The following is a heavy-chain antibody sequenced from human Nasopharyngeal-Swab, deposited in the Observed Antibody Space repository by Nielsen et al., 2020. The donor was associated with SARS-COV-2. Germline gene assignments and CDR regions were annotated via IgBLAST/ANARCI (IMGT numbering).Heavy chain of an antibody. CDR1: GFTFSSYW. Sequence: GESLKISCAASGFTFSSYWMSWVRQAPGKGLEWVANIKQDGSEKYYVDSVKGRFTISRGNAKNSLYLQMNSLRAEDTAVYYCARDGIAVADYYYYYGMDVWGQGTTVTVSS. CDR2: IKQDGSEK. D-gene: IGHD6-19*01. J-gene: IGHJ6*02. V-gene: IGHV3-7*01. CDR3: ARDGIAVADYYYYYGMDV.